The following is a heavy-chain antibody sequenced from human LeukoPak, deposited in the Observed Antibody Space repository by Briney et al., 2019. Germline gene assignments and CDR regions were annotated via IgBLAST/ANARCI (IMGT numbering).Heavy chain of an antibody. J-gene: IGHJ4*02. CDR1: GGSISSYF. Sequence: SETLSLTCTVSGGSISSYFWSWIRQPPGKGLEWIGYIYYSGSTNYNPSLKSRVTISVDTSKNQFSLKLSSVTAADTAVYYCARKSFHTSSYDYWGQGTLVTVSS. CDR3: ARKSFHTSSYDY. V-gene: IGHV4-59*01. D-gene: IGHD2-2*01. CDR2: IYYSGST.